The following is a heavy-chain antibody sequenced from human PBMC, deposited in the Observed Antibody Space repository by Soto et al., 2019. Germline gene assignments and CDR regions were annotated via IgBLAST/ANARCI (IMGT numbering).Heavy chain of an antibody. CDR3: ARDKRQGGHIVVVTAFDY. CDR2: ISYDGSNK. D-gene: IGHD2-21*02. J-gene: IGHJ4*02. CDR1: GFTFSSYA. V-gene: IGHV3-30-3*01. Sequence: QVQLVESGGGVVQTGRSLRLSCAASGFTFSSYAMHWVRQAPGKGLEWVAVISYDGSNKYYADSVKGRFTISRDNSKNTLYLQMNSLRAEDTAVYYCARDKRQGGHIVVVTAFDYWGQGTLVTVSS.